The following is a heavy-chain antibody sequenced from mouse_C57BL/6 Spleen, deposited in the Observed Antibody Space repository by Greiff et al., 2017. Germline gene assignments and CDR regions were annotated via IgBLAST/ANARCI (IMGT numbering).Heavy chain of an antibody. CDR3: ARSLGRDYFDY. Sequence: EVKLVESGGGLVKPGGSLKLSCAASGFTFSSYAMSWVRQTPEKRLEWVATISDGGSYTYYPDNVKGRFTISRDNAKNILYLQMSHLKSEDTAMYYCARSLGRDYFDYWGQGTTLTVSS. CDR1: GFTFSSYA. D-gene: IGHD4-1*01. V-gene: IGHV5-4*03. CDR2: ISDGGSYT. J-gene: IGHJ2*01.